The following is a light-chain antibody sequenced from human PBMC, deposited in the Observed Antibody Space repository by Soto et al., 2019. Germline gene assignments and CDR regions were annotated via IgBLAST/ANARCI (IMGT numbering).Light chain of an antibody. CDR2: AAS. Sequence: DIPMTQSPTSLSASVGDRVTITCRASQDIRNFVAWYQQKPGKAPKLLIYAASTLQSGVPSRFSGSGSGTDFTPTINSLQQEDVATYSCKKYSSVPVFGPGTKVEIK. CDR1: QDIRNF. CDR3: KKYSSVPV. V-gene: IGKV1-27*01. J-gene: IGKJ3*01.